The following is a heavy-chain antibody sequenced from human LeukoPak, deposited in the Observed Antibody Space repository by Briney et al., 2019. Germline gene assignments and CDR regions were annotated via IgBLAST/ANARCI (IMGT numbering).Heavy chain of an antibody. V-gene: IGHV3-23*01. D-gene: IGHD6-19*01. Sequence: PGGSLRLSCAASGFTFSSYAVSWVRQAPGKGLEWVSAIRGSGGSTYYADSVKGRFTISRDNSKNSLYLQMNSLRAEDTAVYYCAKESSGGWYFDYWGQGTLVTVSS. CDR3: AKESSGGWYFDY. CDR1: GFTFSSYA. CDR2: IRGSGGST. J-gene: IGHJ4*02.